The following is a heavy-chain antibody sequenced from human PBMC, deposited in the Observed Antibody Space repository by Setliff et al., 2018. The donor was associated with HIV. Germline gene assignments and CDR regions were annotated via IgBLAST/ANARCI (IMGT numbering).Heavy chain of an antibody. Sequence: SETLSLTCAVSGSSIRGAYYWGWIRQPPGKGLEWIGSFYHGGSTLYNPSLRGRVTISVDTSKNHFSLILTSVTAADTAVYYCVRRTDYYGSGSESSFDYWGQGTQVTVS. CDR1: GSSIRGAYY. CDR2: FYHGGST. J-gene: IGHJ4*02. CDR3: VRRTDYYGSGSESSFDY. D-gene: IGHD3-10*01. V-gene: IGHV4-38-2*01.